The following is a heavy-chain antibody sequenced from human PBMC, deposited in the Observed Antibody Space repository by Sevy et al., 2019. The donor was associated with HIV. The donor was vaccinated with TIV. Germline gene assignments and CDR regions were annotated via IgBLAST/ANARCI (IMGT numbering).Heavy chain of an antibody. V-gene: IGHV1-24*01. CDR1: GYTLTELS. D-gene: IGHD3-22*01. Sequence: ASVKVSCKVSGYTLTELSMHWVRQAPGKGLEWMGGFDPEDGETIYAQKFQGRVTMTEDTSTDTAYMELGSLRSEDTAVYYCASTGGYDSSGYYHSFDYWGQGTLVTVSS. CDR2: FDPEDGET. J-gene: IGHJ4*02. CDR3: ASTGGYDSSGYYHSFDY.